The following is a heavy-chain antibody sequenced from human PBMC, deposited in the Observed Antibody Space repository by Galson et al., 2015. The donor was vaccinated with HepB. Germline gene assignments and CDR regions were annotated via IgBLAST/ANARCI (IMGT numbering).Heavy chain of an antibody. V-gene: IGHV3-33*01. J-gene: IGHJ4*02. D-gene: IGHD2-2*01. CDR3: ARSHPDCNRSSCYFFHY. CDR2: IWYDGSNR. CDR1: GFTFSNYA. Sequence: SLRLSCAASGFTFSNYAMHWVRQAPGKGLEWVAVIWYDGSNRYYGESVKGRFTISRDNSKNTLYLQMNSLRVEDTAVYYCARSHPDCNRSSCYFFHYWGQGTLVTVSS.